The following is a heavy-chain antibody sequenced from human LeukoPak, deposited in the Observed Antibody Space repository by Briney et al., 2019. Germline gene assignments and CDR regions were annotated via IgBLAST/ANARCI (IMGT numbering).Heavy chain of an antibody. CDR2: VISSGLS. J-gene: IGHJ4*02. Sequence: SSETLSLTCTVSGDSISGYYWTWVRQPPGKGLEWIGYVISSGLSNYNPSLKTRVSISVDTSKNQFSLKLSSVTAADTAVYYCARRSAYFDFWGQGTLVTVSS. V-gene: IGHV4-59*08. CDR1: GDSISGYY. CDR3: ARRSAYFDF.